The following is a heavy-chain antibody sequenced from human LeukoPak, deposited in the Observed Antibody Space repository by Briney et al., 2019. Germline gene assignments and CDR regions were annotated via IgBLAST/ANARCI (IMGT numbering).Heavy chain of an antibody. CDR2: IYYSGRT. V-gene: IGHV4-31*03. D-gene: IGHD6-6*01. J-gene: IGHJ6*02. CDR1: GGSISSGGYY. Sequence: SQTLSLTCTVSGGSISSGGYYWSSIRQHPGKGLEWIGYIYYSGRTYYNPSLKSRVSISVDTSKNQFSLKLSSVPAADTAVYYCARDSSSSYYYYYGMDVWGQGTTVTVSS. CDR3: ARDSSSSYYYYYGMDV.